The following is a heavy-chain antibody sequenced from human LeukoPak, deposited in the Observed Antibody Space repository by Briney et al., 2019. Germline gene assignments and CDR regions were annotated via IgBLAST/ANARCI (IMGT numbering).Heavy chain of an antibody. J-gene: IGHJ4*02. Sequence: GGSLRLSCAASGFTFSSYWMSRVRQAPGKGLEWVANIKQDGCEKYYVDSVKGRFTISRDNAKNSLYLQMNSLRAEDTAVYYCARYYYDSSGYYPYYFDYWGQGTLVTVSS. CDR3: ARYYYDSSGYYPYYFDY. CDR2: IKQDGCEK. CDR1: GFTFSSYW. V-gene: IGHV3-7*01. D-gene: IGHD3-22*01.